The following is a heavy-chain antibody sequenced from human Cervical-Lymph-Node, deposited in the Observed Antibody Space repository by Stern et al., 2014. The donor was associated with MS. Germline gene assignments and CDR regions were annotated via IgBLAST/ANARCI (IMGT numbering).Heavy chain of an antibody. J-gene: IGHJ6*02. Sequence: VQLVESGPGLVKPSQTLSLTCTVSGASINSVGFYWSWIRQPAGKGLEWIGRIYTPDNINLNPSLKSRVTISKDTSRNQFSWRLRSVTAADAATYYCASSQGYHYGLDVWGQGTTVTVSS. CDR2: IYTPDNI. CDR3: ASSQGYHYGLDV. V-gene: IGHV4-61*02. CDR1: GASINSVGFY.